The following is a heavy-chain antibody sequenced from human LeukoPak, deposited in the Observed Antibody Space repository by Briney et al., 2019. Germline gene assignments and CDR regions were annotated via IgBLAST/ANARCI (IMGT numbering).Heavy chain of an antibody. D-gene: IGHD6-19*01. CDR1: GGSFSGYY. CDR2: INHSGST. J-gene: IGHJ2*01. CDR3: ARVQYDIAVAAIYWYFDL. Sequence: SETLSLTCAVYGGSFSGYYWSWIRQPPGKGLEWIGEINHSGSTNYNPSLKSRVTISVDTSKNQFSLKLSSVTAADTAVYYCARVQYDIAVAAIYWYFDLWGRGTLVTVSS. V-gene: IGHV4-34*01.